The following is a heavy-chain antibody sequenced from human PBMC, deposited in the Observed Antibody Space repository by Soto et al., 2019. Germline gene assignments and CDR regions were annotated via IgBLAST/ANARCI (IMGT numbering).Heavy chain of an antibody. Sequence: QVQLVQSGAEVKKPGSSVKVSCKASGGTFSTYTIIWVRQAPGQGLEWMGRILPMLDITNSAQRFQGRVTITADKSTSTAYLELSSLRSEDTAVHYCTLSSWSAETFDILGRGTMVTVSS. CDR1: GGTFSTYT. V-gene: IGHV1-69*02. CDR2: ILPMLDIT. J-gene: IGHJ3*02. CDR3: TLSSWSAETFDI. D-gene: IGHD6-13*01.